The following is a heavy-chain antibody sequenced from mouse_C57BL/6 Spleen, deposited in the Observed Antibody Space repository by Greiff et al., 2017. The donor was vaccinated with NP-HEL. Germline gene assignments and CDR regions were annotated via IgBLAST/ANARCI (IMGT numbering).Heavy chain of an antibody. CDR1: GYTFTDYN. Sequence: VQLQQSGPELVKPGASVKIPCKASGYTFTDYNMDWVKQSHGKSLEWIGDINPNHGGTIYNQKFKGKATLTVDKSSSTAYMELRSLTSEDTAVYYCAIYYYGSSSLEYFDVWGTGTTVTVSS. D-gene: IGHD1-1*01. CDR3: AIYYYGSSSLEYFDV. J-gene: IGHJ1*03. V-gene: IGHV1-18*01. CDR2: INPNHGGT.